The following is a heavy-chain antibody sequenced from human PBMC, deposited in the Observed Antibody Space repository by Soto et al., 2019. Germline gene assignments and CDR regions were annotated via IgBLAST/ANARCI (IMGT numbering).Heavy chain of an antibody. CDR2: IYYSGST. D-gene: IGHD2-15*01. Sequence: SETLSPTCTVSGGSLSSGGYYWSWIRQPPGKGLEWIGYIYYSGSTNYNPSLKSRVSISVDTSKNQFSLTLTSVTAADTVVYYCARFHKYSEANWFDPWGQGTLVTVSS. CDR1: GGSLSSGGYY. CDR3: ARFHKYSEANWFDP. V-gene: IGHV4-61*08. J-gene: IGHJ5*02.